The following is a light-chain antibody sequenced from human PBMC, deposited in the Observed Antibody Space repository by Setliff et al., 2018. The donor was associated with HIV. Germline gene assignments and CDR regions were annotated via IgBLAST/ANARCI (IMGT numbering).Light chain of an antibody. Sequence: QSVLAQPRSVSGSPGQSVTISCTTTSTDVGGYDSVSWYQQLPGKAPKLMIYDVNKRPSGIPDRFSGSKSGNTASLTISGLQAADEADYYCLSYDGSLTAWVVGGGTK. J-gene: IGLJ3*02. V-gene: IGLV2-11*01. CDR1: STDVGGYDS. CDR3: LSYDGSLTAWV. CDR2: DVN.